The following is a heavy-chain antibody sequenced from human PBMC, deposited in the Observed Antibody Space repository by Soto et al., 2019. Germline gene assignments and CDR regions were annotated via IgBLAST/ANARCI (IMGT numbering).Heavy chain of an antibody. D-gene: IGHD3-22*01. CDR2: IKSKTDGGTT. Sequence: GGSLRLSCAASGFTFSNAWMNWVRQAPGKGLEWVGRIKSKTDGGTTDYAAPVKGRFTISRDDSKNTLYLQMNSLKTEDTAVYYCTTGNYYDSSGPSPDFDYWGQGTLVT. J-gene: IGHJ4*02. V-gene: IGHV3-15*07. CDR3: TTGNYYDSSGPSPDFDY. CDR1: GFTFSNAW.